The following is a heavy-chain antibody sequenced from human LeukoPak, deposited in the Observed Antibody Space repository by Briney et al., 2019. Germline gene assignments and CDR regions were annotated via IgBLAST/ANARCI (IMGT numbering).Heavy chain of an antibody. Sequence: PSETLSLTCTISGYSISSGYYWGWIRQPPGKGLEWIGNFYHSGSTYYNASLKSQVSISIDTSKNQFSLRLTSVTAADTAVYYCARQTGSGLFILPGGQGTLVTVSS. V-gene: IGHV4-38-2*02. J-gene: IGHJ4*02. CDR3: ARQTGSGLFILP. CDR2: FYHSGST. D-gene: IGHD3/OR15-3a*01. CDR1: GYSISSGYY.